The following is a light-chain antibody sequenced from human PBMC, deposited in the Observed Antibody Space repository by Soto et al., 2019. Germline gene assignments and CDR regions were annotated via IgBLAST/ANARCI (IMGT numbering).Light chain of an antibody. V-gene: IGLV2-14*01. CDR3: TSYTSSSTFYV. J-gene: IGLJ1*01. CDR1: SSDVGGYNY. Sequence: QSVLTQPASVSGSPGQSITISCTGTSSDVGGYNYVSWFQQHPGKAPKLMIYDVSNRPSGVSNRFSGSKSGNTASLTISGLQAEDVSDYYCTSYTSSSTFYVFGTGTIVTVL. CDR2: DVS.